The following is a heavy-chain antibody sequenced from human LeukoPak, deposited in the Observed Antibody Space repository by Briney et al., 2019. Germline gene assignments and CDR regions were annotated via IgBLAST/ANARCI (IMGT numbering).Heavy chain of an antibody. J-gene: IGHJ4*02. CDR1: GYTFTGYY. CDR3: ARVLERHFDY. D-gene: IGHD1-1*01. CDR2: INPNSGGT. Sequence: ASVTVSCKASGYTFTGYYTHWVRQPPAQGLEGMGWINPNSGGTNYAQKFQGRVTMTRDTSISTAYMELSRLRSDDTAVYYCARVLERHFDYWGQGTLVTVSS. V-gene: IGHV1-2*02.